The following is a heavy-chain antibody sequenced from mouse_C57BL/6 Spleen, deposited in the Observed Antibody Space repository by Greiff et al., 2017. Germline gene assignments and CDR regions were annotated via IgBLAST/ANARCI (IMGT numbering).Heavy chain of an antibody. CDR1: GFTFTDYY. J-gene: IGHJ2*01. CDR2: IRNKANGYTT. D-gene: IGHD1-1*01. V-gene: IGHV7-3*01. Sequence: EVQGVESGGGLVQPGGSLSLSCAASGFTFTDYYMSWVRQPPGKALEWLGFIRNKANGYTTEYSGSVKGRFTISRDNSQSILYLQMNALRAEDSATYYCARYYYGSSDYWGQGTTLTVAS. CDR3: ARYYYGSSDY.